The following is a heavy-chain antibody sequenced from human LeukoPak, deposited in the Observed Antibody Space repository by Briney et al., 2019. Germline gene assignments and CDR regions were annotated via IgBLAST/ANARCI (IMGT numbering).Heavy chain of an antibody. Sequence: VASVNVSCKASGYTFTSYGMSWVRQAPGQGLEWMGWISAYNGNTNYAQKLQGRVTMTTDTSTSTAYMELRSLRSDDTAVYYCARLYYYGSGSYPPTWWFDPWGQGTLVTVSS. CDR2: ISAYNGNT. V-gene: IGHV1-18*01. J-gene: IGHJ5*02. CDR1: GYTFTSYG. CDR3: ARLYYYGSGSYPPTWWFDP. D-gene: IGHD3-10*01.